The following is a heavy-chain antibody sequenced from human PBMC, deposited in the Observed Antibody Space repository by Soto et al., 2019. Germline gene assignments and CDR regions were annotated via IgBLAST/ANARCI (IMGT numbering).Heavy chain of an antibody. CDR1: GASFSSVDYY. CDR2: VYSSGTT. Sequence: QVQLQESGPGLVKPSQTLSLTCIVSGASFSSVDYYWSWIRQPPGKGLEWIGYVYSSGTTYYNPSIRGRVTISIDTSKNQFSLNLRSVTAADTAMYYCVRDNYGDYDHWGQGTLVTVSS. V-gene: IGHV4-30-4*01. J-gene: IGHJ5*02. CDR3: VRDNYGDYDH. D-gene: IGHD4-17*01.